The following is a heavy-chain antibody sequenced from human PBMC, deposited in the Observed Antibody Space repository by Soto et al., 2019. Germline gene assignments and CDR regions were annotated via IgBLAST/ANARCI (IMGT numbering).Heavy chain of an antibody. CDR3: ARGGDYYYGLDV. J-gene: IGHJ6*02. CDR2: ISAFNGQT. Sequence: ASVKVSCKASGYTFTSDVVSWVRQAPGQGLEWMGWISAFNGQTNYIQKVQGRVTLTTEASTSTASMELRSLRSDDTAVYYCARGGDYYYGLDVWGQGTTVTVSS. V-gene: IGHV1-18*01. D-gene: IGHD3-16*01. CDR1: GYTFTSDV.